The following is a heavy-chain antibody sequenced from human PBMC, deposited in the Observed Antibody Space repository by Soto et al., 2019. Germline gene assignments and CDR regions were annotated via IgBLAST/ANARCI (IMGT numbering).Heavy chain of an antibody. V-gene: IGHV3-23*01. D-gene: IGHD1-1*01. CDR3: TKDWKDFGNSRPPFDC. J-gene: IGHJ4*02. CDR1: VFTFSNYA. CDR2: ICGGTSST. Sequence: EVRLLESGGGLVQPGGSLRLSCAASVFTFSNYAMSWVRQAPGKGLEWVTSICGGTSSTYYGDSVKGRFAISRDNSKNTRLLQMNGMSAENTAVYYCTKDWKDFGNSRPPFDCWGPGTLVNVSS.